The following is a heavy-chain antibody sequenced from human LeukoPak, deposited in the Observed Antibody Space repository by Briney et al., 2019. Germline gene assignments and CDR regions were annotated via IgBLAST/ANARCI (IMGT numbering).Heavy chain of an antibody. J-gene: IGHJ4*02. CDR1: GFTFSSPW. D-gene: IGHD6-13*01. CDR3: ARYTRPIDY. V-gene: IGHV3-7*05. CDR2: IKADGSGA. Sequence: PGGSLRLSCAASGFTFSSPWMSWVRRAPGKGLEWVATIKADGSGAYYVDSVKGRFTISRDNAKNSLYLQMNSLRAEDTAVYFCARYTRPIDYWGQGTLVTVSS.